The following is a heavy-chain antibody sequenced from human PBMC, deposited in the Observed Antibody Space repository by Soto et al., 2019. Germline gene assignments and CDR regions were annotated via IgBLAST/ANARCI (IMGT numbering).Heavy chain of an antibody. V-gene: IGHV4-59*01. CDR2: IYYSGST. Sequence: XATLSLTCTVCGGSISSYDWSWIRQPPGKGLEWIGYIYYSGSTNYNPSLKSRVTISVDTSKNQFSLKLSSVTAADTAVYYCASTSIPSYYHFWSGYSPYYYYYGMDVCGQRTTVTVSS. J-gene: IGHJ6*02. D-gene: IGHD3-3*01. CDR3: ASTSIPSYYHFWSGYSPYYYYYGMDV. CDR1: GGSISSYD.